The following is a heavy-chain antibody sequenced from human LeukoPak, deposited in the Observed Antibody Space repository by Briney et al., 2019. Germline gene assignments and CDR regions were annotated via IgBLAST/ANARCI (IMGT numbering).Heavy chain of an antibody. CDR2: IIPILGIA. J-gene: IGHJ4*02. CDR3: ARDPATYSSGRWGGFDY. D-gene: IGHD6-19*01. CDR1: GGTFSSYA. V-gene: IGHV1-69*04. Sequence: GASVKVSCKASGGTFSSYAISWVRQAPGQGLEWMGRIIPILGIANYAQKFQGRVTITADKSTSTAYMELSSLRSEDTAVYYCARDPATYSSGRWGGFDYWGQGTLVTVSS.